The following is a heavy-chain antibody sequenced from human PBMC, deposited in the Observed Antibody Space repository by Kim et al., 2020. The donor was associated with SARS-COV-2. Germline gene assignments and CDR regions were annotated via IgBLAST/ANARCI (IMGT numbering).Heavy chain of an antibody. J-gene: IGHJ3*02. CDR1: GFTFSGSS. D-gene: IGHD1-1*01. CDR2: IKSKANGYAT. Sequence: GGSLRLSCAASGFTFSGSSMRWVRQASGKGLEWVGRIKSKANGYATAYAASVKGRFTISRDDSKNPAYLQMNSLKTEDTAVYYCTRVPGTTFSSWDAFDIWGHGTMVTVSS. V-gene: IGHV3-73*01. CDR3: TRVPGTTFSSWDAFDI.